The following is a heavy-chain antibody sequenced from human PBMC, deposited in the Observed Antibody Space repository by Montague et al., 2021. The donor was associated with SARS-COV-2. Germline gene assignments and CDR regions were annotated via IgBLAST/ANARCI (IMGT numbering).Heavy chain of an antibody. CDR1: GFPFSSYW. CDR2: ISSSSSYI. Sequence: SLSLSFAASGFPFSSYWMSWVRQAPGKGLEWVSSISSSSSYIYYADSVKGRFTISRDNAKNSLYLQMNSLRAEDTAVYYCARDGVYDILTGYWTDWGQGTLVTVSS. CDR3: ARDGVYDILTGYWTD. J-gene: IGHJ4*02. D-gene: IGHD3-9*01. V-gene: IGHV3-21*01.